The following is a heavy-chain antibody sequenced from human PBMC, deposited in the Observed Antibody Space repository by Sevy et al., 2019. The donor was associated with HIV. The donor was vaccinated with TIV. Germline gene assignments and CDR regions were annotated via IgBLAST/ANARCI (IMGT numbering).Heavy chain of an antibody. CDR3: VSSRSSCSSTSCYGNWLDP. CDR1: GGTFSSYA. D-gene: IGHD2-2*01. Sequence: ASVKVYCKASGGTFSSYAISWVRQAPGQGLEWMGGIIPIFGTANYAQKFQGRVTITADESTSTAYMELSSLRSEDTAVYYCVSSRSSCSSTSCYGNWLDPWGQGTLVTVSS. V-gene: IGHV1-69*13. J-gene: IGHJ5*02. CDR2: IIPIFGTA.